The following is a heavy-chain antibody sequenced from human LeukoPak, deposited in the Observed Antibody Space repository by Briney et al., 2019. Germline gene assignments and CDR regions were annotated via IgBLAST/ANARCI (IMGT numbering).Heavy chain of an antibody. V-gene: IGHV4-34*01. CDR3: ARRTFGMGIDY. CDR2: INHSGST. J-gene: IGHJ4*02. CDR1: GGSFSGYY. Sequence: SETLSLTCAVYGGSFSGYYWSWIRQPPGKGLGWIGEINHSGSTNYNPSLKSRVTISVDTSKNQFSLKLSSVTAADTAVYYCARRTFGMGIDYWGQGTLVTVSS. D-gene: IGHD7-27*01.